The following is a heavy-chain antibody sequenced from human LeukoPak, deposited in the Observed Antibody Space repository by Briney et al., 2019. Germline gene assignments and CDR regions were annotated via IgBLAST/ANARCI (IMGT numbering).Heavy chain of an antibody. D-gene: IGHD6-13*01. CDR3: ARGPPAAGYWFDP. Sequence: GGSLRLSCAAPGFTFSSYSMNWVRQAPGKGPEWVSSISSSSSYIYYADSVKGRFTISRDNAKNSLYLQMNSLRAEDTAVYYCARGPPAAGYWFDPWGQGTLVTVSS. V-gene: IGHV3-21*01. J-gene: IGHJ5*02. CDR2: ISSSSSYI. CDR1: GFTFSSYS.